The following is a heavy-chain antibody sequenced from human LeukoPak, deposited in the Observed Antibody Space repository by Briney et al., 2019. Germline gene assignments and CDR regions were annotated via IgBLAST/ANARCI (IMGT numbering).Heavy chain of an antibody. Sequence: SETLSLTCTVSRGSIRSYYWSWVRQPPGKGLEWIGYMYYSGATNYNPSLKSRVTISVDTSKNQFSLKVTSVTAADTAVYYCARGSGCYDYWGQGTLVTVSS. CDR1: RGSIRSYY. V-gene: IGHV4-59*01. D-gene: IGHD6-19*01. CDR2: MYYSGAT. J-gene: IGHJ4*02. CDR3: ARGSGCYDY.